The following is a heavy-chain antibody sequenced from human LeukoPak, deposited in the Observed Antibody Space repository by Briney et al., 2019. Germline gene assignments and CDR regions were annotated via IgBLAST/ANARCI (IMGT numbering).Heavy chain of an antibody. J-gene: IGHJ4*02. D-gene: IGHD5-18*01. Sequence: SETLSLTCTVSGGSISTYYWSWIRQPPGKGLEWIGYIYYSGSTNYNPSLKSRVTISVDTSKNQFSLKLTSVTAADAAVYYCARHEGYTYGIAYWGRGTLVTVSS. CDR1: GGSISTYY. CDR3: ARHEGYTYGIAY. V-gene: IGHV4-59*08. CDR2: IYYSGST.